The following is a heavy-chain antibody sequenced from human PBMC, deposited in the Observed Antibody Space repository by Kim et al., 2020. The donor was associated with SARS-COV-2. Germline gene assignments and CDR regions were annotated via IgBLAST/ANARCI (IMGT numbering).Heavy chain of an antibody. CDR3: ARVGIAWYGDYYYYYGMDV. J-gene: IGHJ6*02. D-gene: IGHD6-13*01. CDR1: GGTFSSYA. V-gene: IGHV1-69*13. CDR2: IIPIFGTA. Sequence: SVKVSCKASGGTFSSYAISWVRQAPGQGLEWMGGIIPIFGTANYAQKFQGRVTITADESTSTAYMELSSLRSEDTAVYYCARVGIAWYGDYYYYYGMDVWGQGTTVTVSS.